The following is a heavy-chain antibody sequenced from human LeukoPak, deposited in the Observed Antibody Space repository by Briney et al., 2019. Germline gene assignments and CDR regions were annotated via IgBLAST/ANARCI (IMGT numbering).Heavy chain of an antibody. CDR2: ISGSGSTI. J-gene: IGHJ4*02. D-gene: IGHD3-3*01. V-gene: IGHV3-11*01. CDR3: ARDREVYDFWSGYYRSDRYFDY. Sequence: GGSLRLSCAASGFTFSDYYMSWIRQAPGKGLEWVSYISGSGSTIYYADSVKGRFTISRDNAKNSLYLQMNSLRAEDTAVYYCARDREVYDFWSGYYRSDRYFDYWGQGTLVTVSS. CDR1: GFTFSDYY.